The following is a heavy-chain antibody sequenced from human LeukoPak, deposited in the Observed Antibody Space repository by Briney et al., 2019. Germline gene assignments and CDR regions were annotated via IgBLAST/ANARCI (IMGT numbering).Heavy chain of an antibody. J-gene: IGHJ3*01. V-gene: IGHV3-23*01. CDR2: ISGSGGST. CDR1: GFTFSSYA. Sequence: QPGGSLRLSCAASGFTFSSYAMSWVRQAPGKGLEWVSAISGSGGSTYYADSVKGRFTISRDNSKNTLYLQMNSLRAEDTAVYYFAKEISRVGTPRRRAPDASYVSKQRTMLTAYS. CDR3: AKEISRVGTPRRRAPDASYV. D-gene: IGHD1-1*01.